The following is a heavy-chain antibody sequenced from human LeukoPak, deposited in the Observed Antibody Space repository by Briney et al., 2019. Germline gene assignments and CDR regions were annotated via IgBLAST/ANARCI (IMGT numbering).Heavy chain of an antibody. J-gene: IGHJ4*02. Sequence: GGSLRLSCAASGFTFNRYWMTWVRQAPGQGLEGVANIKQDGRGKYYVDSVKGRFTISRDNAKNSLYLQMNSLRAADTGVFYCARDHRSWYYFDFWGKGTLVTVSS. CDR1: GFTFNRYW. CDR2: IKQDGRGK. D-gene: IGHD6-13*01. V-gene: IGHV3-7*01. CDR3: ARDHRSWYYFDF.